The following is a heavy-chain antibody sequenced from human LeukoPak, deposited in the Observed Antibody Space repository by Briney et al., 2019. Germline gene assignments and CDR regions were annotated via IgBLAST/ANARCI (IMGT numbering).Heavy chain of an antibody. CDR1: GGSISSYY. CDR2: IYYSGST. V-gene: IGHV4-59*01. CDR3: ARAPIGRDAFDI. Sequence: SETLSLTCTVSGGSISSYYWSWIRQPPGKGLEWIGYIYYSGSTNYNPSLKSRVPISVDTSKNQFSLKLSSVTAADTAVYYCARAPIGRDAFDIWGQGTMVTVSS. J-gene: IGHJ3*02. D-gene: IGHD3-10*01.